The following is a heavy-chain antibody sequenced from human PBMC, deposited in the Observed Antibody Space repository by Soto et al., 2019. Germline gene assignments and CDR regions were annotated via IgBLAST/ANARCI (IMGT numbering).Heavy chain of an antibody. CDR1: GGSISSYY. J-gene: IGHJ6*02. D-gene: IGHD6-6*01. V-gene: IGHV4-59*01. Sequence: SETLSLTSTGSGGSISSYYWSWIRQPPEKGLEWIGYIYYSGSTNYNPALKSRVTISVDTSKNQFSLKLSSVTAADTAVYYCARDIRIAETQYSSSSVPLYGMYVWAQGTTVPVSS. CDR2: IYYSGST. CDR3: ARDIRIAETQYSSSSVPLYGMYV.